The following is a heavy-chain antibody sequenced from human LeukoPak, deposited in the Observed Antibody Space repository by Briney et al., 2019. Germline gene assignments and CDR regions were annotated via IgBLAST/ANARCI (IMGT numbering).Heavy chain of an antibody. CDR1: GFTFSSYS. CDR3: AGELEVSGGILWFGELETFDP. J-gene: IGHJ5*02. CDR2: ISSSSSYI. Sequence: GGSLRLSCAASGFTFSSYSMNWVRQAPGKGLEWVSSISSSSSYIYYADSVKGRFTISRDNAKNSLYLQMNSLGAEDTAVYYCAGELEVSGGILWFGELETFDPWGQGTLVTVSS. D-gene: IGHD3-10*01. V-gene: IGHV3-21*01.